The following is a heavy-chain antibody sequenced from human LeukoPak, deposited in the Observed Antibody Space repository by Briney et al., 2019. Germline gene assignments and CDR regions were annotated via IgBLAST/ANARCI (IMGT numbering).Heavy chain of an antibody. CDR3: ASHRAVAGTSFDY. D-gene: IGHD6-19*01. J-gene: IGHJ4*02. Sequence: PGGSLRLSCAASGFTFSSYWMSWVRQAPGKGLEWVAFIRYDGSNKYYADSVKGRFTISRDNSKNTLYLQMNSLRAEDTAVYYCASHRAVAGTSFDYWGQGTLVTVSS. CDR1: GFTFSSYW. CDR2: IRYDGSNK. V-gene: IGHV3-30*02.